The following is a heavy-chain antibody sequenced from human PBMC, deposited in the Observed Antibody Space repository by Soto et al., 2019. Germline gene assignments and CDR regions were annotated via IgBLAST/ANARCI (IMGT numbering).Heavy chain of an antibody. V-gene: IGHV1-58*01. CDR3: ARGSYDTLDY. J-gene: IGHJ4*01. CDR1: GFIFSSSA. Sequence: SVKVSCKASGFIFSSSAVQWVRQARGQRLEWMGRITAGTGNTDYAQQFQERVTFTRDKSTSTAYMELSSLRSEDTAVYYCARGSYDTLDYWG. CDR2: ITAGTGNT. D-gene: IGHD3-9*01.